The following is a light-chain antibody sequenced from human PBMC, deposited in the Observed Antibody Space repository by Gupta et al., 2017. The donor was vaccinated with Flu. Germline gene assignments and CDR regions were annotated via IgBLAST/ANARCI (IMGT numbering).Light chain of an antibody. CDR3: QQYGSSPPFS. J-gene: IGKJ2*03. V-gene: IGKV3-20*01. Sequence: EIVLTQSPGTLSLSPGERATLSCRAGQSVSGRYLAWSQQRPGQAPRLLIYGASSRATGVPDRFSGSGSGTDFTLTISRLEPEDFAVYYCQQYGSSPPFSFGQGTKLEIK. CDR2: GAS. CDR1: QSVSGRY.